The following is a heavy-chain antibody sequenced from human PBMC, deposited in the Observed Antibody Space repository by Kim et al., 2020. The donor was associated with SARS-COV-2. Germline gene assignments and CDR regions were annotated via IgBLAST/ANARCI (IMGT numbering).Heavy chain of an antibody. CDR2: INGATGNT. D-gene: IGHD2-2*01. CDR1: GYTFTTYG. V-gene: IGHV1-3*01. Sequence: ASVKVSCKASGYTFTTYGLHWVRQAPGQRLEWLGWINGATGNTGYSQKFQGRVTFTRDTSARTAYMELSSLISEDTAVYYCARDEKGYDNDFDYWGQGTLVTVSS. CDR3: ARDEKGYDNDFDY. J-gene: IGHJ4*02.